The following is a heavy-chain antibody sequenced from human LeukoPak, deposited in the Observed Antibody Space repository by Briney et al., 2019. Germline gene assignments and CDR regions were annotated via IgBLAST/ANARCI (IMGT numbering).Heavy chain of an antibody. Sequence: SETLSLTCTVSGGSISSYYWSWIRQPPGKGLEWIGYIYYSGSTNYNPSLKSRVTISVDTSKDQFSLKLSSVTAADTAVYYCASSKFRSTFDYWGQGTLVTVSS. CDR1: GGSISSYY. CDR3: ASSKFRSTFDY. CDR2: IYYSGST. J-gene: IGHJ4*02. V-gene: IGHV4-59*01. D-gene: IGHD2-21*01.